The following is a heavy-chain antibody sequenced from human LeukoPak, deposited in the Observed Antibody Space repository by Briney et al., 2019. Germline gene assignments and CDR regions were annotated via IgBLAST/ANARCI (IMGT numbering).Heavy chain of an antibody. D-gene: IGHD5-18*01. CDR2: ISYSGST. CDR3: TRRPHTDPGWVVP. V-gene: IGHV4-39*01. CDR1: GGSITTNNYY. Sequence: PSETLSLTCTVSGGSITTNNYYWGWIRQPPGKGLEWIGRISYSGSTYYNPSLKSRVAISRETSKNQFSLKVRSVTAADTAVYYCTRRPHTDPGWVVPWRKGTRVTVSS. J-gene: IGHJ5*02.